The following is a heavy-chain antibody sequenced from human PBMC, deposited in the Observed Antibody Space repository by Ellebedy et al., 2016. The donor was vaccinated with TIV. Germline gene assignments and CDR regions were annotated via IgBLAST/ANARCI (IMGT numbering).Heavy chain of an antibody. Sequence: SLKISCVVSGFTFADFAFHWVRPVPGKGLEWVSGINLSGATFGHADFVKGRFTISRDNANNTLYLQMDSLRVDDMALYFCARSRGFSYGNDAFDLWGQGTVVIVSS. J-gene: IGHJ3*01. D-gene: IGHD5-18*01. CDR3: ARSRGFSYGNDAFDL. CDR2: INLSGATF. V-gene: IGHV3-9*03. CDR1: GFTFADFA.